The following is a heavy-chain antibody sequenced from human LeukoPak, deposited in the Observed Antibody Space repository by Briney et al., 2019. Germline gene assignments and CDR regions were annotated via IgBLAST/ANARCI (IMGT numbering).Heavy chain of an antibody. Sequence: SETLSLTCTVSGGSISSSSYYWVWIRQPPGKGLEWIATISYSGRTYYNPSLRSRVTISVDTSKNQFSLKLSSVTAADTAVYYCTTNRDGYKPFDYWGQGPLVTVSS. D-gene: IGHD5-24*01. J-gene: IGHJ4*02. CDR1: GGSISSSSYY. CDR3: TTNRDGYKPFDY. CDR2: ISYSGRT. V-gene: IGHV4-39*01.